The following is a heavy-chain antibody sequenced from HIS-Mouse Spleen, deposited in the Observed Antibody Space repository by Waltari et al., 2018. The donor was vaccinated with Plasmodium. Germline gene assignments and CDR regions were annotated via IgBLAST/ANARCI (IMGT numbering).Heavy chain of an antibody. CDR2: IYYSGST. V-gene: IGHV4-39*01. J-gene: IGHJ4*02. Sequence: QLQLQESGPGLVKPSETLSLPCTVSGGSISSSSSYWGWIRQPPGKGLEWIGSIYYSGSTYYNPSLKSRVTISVDTSKNQFSLKLSSVTAADTAVYYCARRGGSYYYFDYWGQGTLVTVSS. D-gene: IGHD1-26*01. CDR3: ARRGGSYYYFDY. CDR1: GGSISSSSSY.